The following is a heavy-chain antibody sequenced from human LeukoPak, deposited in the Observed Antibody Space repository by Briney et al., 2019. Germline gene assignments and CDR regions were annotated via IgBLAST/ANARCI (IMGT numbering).Heavy chain of an antibody. CDR3: ARDYDDPYYFDY. V-gene: IGHV3-21*01. CDR1: GFTFSSYS. J-gene: IGHJ4*02. D-gene: IGHD3-22*01. CDR2: ISSSSSYI. Sequence: SGGSLRLSCAASGFTFSSYSMTWVRQAPGKGLEWVSSISSSSSYIYYADSVKGRFTISRDNAKNSLYLQMNSLRAEDTAVYYCARDYDDPYYFDYWGQGTLVTVSS.